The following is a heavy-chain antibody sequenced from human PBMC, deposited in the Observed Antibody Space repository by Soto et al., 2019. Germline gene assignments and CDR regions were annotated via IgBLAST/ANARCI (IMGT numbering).Heavy chain of an antibody. Sequence: TLSLTCTVSGGSISSGGYYWSWIRQHPGKGLEWIGYIYYSGSTYYNPSLKSRVTISVDTSKNQFSLKLSSVTAADTVVYYCARDYDFWSGSDHALYGMDVWGQGTTVTVSS. CDR2: IYYSGST. CDR1: GGSISSGGYY. CDR3: ARDYDFWSGSDHALYGMDV. J-gene: IGHJ6*02. D-gene: IGHD3-3*01. V-gene: IGHV4-31*03.